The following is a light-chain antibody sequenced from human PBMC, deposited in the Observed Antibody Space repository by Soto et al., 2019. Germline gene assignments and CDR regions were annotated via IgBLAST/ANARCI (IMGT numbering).Light chain of an antibody. CDR1: QSVPNSR. Sequence: EIVLTQSRDTLSLSPGERATLSWRASQSVPNSRLAWYKQTHGRAPPLXISDTSIRATGIPDRFSGSGSGTDLSIIISRLQPEDGEVDLCQQYGASTWTFGQGTKVDIK. V-gene: IGKV3D-20*02. CDR2: DTS. CDR3: QQYGASTWT. J-gene: IGKJ1*01.